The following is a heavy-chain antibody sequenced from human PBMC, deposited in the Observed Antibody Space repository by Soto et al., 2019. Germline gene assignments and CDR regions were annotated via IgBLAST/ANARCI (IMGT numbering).Heavy chain of an antibody. CDR2: IRGQGYGGKR. V-gene: IGHV3-49*05. J-gene: IGHJ4*02. CDR1: GFTFGDFA. D-gene: IGHD3-22*01. Sequence: EVQLVESGGGLVKPGRSLRLSCTASGFTFGDFAMNCFRQAPGKGLEWVGFIRGQGYGGKREYAAAVRGRFTISRSDSKNIDYLQTNSPKTEDTASYYCARPLAYCYYSRGYYVPHFFDYGGQGVWLTVSS. CDR3: ARPLAYCYYSRGYYVPHFFDY.